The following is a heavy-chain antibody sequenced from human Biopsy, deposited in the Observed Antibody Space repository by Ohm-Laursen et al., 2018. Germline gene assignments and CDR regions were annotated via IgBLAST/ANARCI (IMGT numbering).Heavy chain of an antibody. V-gene: IGHV4-59*01. CDR3: ARGMRSSGWPYFDS. CDR1: GDSISSYY. CDR2: VYYTGST. Sequence: TLSLTCAVSGDSISSYYWSWIRQPPGKGLQWIGYVYYTGSTDYNPSLESRVTMSVDMPKNQFSLKLSSVTAAGTAIYYCARGMRSSGWPYFDSWGQGTLVTVSS. D-gene: IGHD6-19*01. J-gene: IGHJ4*02.